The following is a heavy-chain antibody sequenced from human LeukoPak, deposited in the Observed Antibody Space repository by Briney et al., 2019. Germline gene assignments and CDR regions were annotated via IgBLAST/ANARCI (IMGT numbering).Heavy chain of an antibody. CDR3: VRGQWNSIYYFDS. CDR1: GDSVSRNNAG. D-gene: IGHD6-19*01. V-gene: IGHV6-1*01. J-gene: IGHJ4*02. Sequence: SQTLSLTCAISGDSVSRNNAGWNWIRQSPSRGLEWLGRTYYRSKFYNDYAVSVQSRITIDPDTSRNQFSLQLNSVTPEGTAIYYCVRGQWNSIYYFDSWGQGTLVTVSS. CDR2: TYYRSKFYN.